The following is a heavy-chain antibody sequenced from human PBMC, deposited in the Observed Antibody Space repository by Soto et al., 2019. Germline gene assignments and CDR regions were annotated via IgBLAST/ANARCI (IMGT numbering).Heavy chain of an antibody. D-gene: IGHD2-2*01. Sequence: QVQLVQSRAEVKKPGSSVKVSCKASGGTFSIYAISWVRQAPGQGLEWMGGIIPISGTTNYAQKFQGRVTITADESTSTAYMELSSLRSEDTAVYYCARSQGSSTSLEIYYYYSYGMDVWGQGTTVTVSS. J-gene: IGHJ6*02. CDR2: IIPISGTT. CDR3: ARSQGSSTSLEIYYYYSYGMDV. V-gene: IGHV1-69*01. CDR1: GGTFSIYA.